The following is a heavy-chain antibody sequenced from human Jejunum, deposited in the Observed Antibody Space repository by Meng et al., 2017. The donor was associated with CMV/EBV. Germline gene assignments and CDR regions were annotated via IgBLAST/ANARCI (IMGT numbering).Heavy chain of an antibody. J-gene: IGHJ4*02. V-gene: IGHV3-30*04. D-gene: IGHD2-2*01. CDR2: IPFDGNNE. CDR1: TFSSYA. Sequence: TFSSYAMHWVRQAPGKGLEWVAVIPFDGNNEHYADSVKGRFTISRDNAKNSLYLQMNSLRAEDTAVYYCARVGYCTSVSCEYYFDQWGQGALVTVSS. CDR3: ARVGYCTSVSCEYYFDQ.